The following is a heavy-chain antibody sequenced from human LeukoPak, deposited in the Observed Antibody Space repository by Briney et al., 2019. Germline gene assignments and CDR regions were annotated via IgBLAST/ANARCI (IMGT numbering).Heavy chain of an antibody. CDR1: GYTFTSYD. CDR3: ARVGVGANHYYYYGMDV. V-gene: IGHV1-8*01. Sequence: ASVTVSCKASGYTFTSYDINWVRQATGQGLEWMGWMNPNSGNTGYAQKFQGRVTMTRNTSISTAYMELSSLRSEDTAVYYCARVGVGANHYYYYGMDVWGQGTTVTVSS. D-gene: IGHD1-26*01. J-gene: IGHJ6*02. CDR2: MNPNSGNT.